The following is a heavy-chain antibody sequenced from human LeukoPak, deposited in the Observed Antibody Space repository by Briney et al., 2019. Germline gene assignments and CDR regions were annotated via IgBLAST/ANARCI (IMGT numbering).Heavy chain of an antibody. Sequence: SQTLSLTCTVSGGSISSGDYFWSWIRQPPGKGLEWIGYIYYSGSTYYNPSLRSRLTISVDTSKNQFSLKLSSVTAADTAVYFCAREKYCSSTSCYQDYYYMDVWGKGTTVTVSS. V-gene: IGHV4-30-4*08. CDR3: AREKYCSSTSCYQDYYYMDV. J-gene: IGHJ6*03. CDR1: GGSISSGDYF. D-gene: IGHD2-2*01. CDR2: IYYSGST.